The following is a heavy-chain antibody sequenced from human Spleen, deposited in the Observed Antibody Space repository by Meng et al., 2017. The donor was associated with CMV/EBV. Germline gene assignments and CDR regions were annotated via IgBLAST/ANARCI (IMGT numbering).Heavy chain of an antibody. Sequence: GESLKISCAASGFTFSSYEMNWVRQAPGKGLEWVSYISSSGSTIYYADSVKGRFTISRDNSKNTLYLQMNSLRAEDTAVYYCARGPYSSSGYYYYYGMDVWGQGTTVTVSS. CDR3: ARGPYSSSGYYYYYGMDV. V-gene: IGHV3-48*03. CDR2: ISSSGSTI. CDR1: GFTFSSYE. J-gene: IGHJ6*02. D-gene: IGHD2-2*01.